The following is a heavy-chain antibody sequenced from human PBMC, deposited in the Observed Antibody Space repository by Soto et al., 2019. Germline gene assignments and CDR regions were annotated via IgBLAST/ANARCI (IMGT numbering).Heavy chain of an antibody. V-gene: IGHV3-64*01. CDR3: ARASVGVYDY. CDR2: ISSNGGST. D-gene: IGHD1-26*01. J-gene: IGHJ4*02. CDR1: VLIFSSYD. Sequence: GGPLSLSCAASVLIFSSYDMHWVRQAPGKGLEYVSAISSNGGSTYYANSVKGRFTISRDNSKNTLYLQMGSLRAEDMAVYYGARASVGVYDYWGQGTLVTVSP.